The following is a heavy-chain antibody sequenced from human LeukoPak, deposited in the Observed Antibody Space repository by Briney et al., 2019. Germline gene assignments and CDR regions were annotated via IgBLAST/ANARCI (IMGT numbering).Heavy chain of an antibody. CDR1: GGSISSSSYY. V-gene: IGHV4-39*07. CDR2: IYYSGST. J-gene: IGHJ3*02. D-gene: IGHD3-22*01. Sequence: SETLSLTCTVSGGSISSSSYYWGWIRQPPGKGLEWIGSIYYSGSTYYNPSLKSRVTISVDTSKNQFSLKLSSVTAADTAVYYCARERYYYDSSGYYPDAFDIWGQGTMVTVSS. CDR3: ARERYYYDSSGYYPDAFDI.